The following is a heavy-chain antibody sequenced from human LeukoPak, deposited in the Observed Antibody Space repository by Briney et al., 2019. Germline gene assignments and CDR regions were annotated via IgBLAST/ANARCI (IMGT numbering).Heavy chain of an antibody. CDR2: IYHGSA. V-gene: IGHV4-61*01. CDR3: AREGGRQWLVSGALDS. CDR1: DDSVSSSRYY. D-gene: IGHD6-19*01. Sequence: SETLSLTCTVSDDSVSSSRYYWTWIRQPPGKGLEWIGYIYHGSASYNPSLESRVTLSMDTSKNQYSLKMTSVTAADTAVYYCAREGGRQWLVSGALDSWGQGTLVTVSS. J-gene: IGHJ5*01.